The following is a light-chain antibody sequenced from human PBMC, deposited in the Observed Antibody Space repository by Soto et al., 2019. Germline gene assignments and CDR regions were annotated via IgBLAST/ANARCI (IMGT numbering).Light chain of an antibody. CDR1: QSVSSSY. J-gene: IGKJ4*01. CDR2: GAS. Sequence: EIVLTQSPGTLSSSPGERATLSCRASQSVSSSYLAWYQQKPGQAPRLLIYGASSRATGIPDRFSGSESGTDFTLTISRLEPEDFAVYYCQQYGSSPLTFGGGTKVEIK. CDR3: QQYGSSPLT. V-gene: IGKV3-20*01.